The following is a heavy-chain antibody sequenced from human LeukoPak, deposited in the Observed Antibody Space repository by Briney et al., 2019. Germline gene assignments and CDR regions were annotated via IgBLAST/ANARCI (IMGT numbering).Heavy chain of an antibody. CDR3: ARDRYYIFDY. J-gene: IGHJ4*02. V-gene: IGHV3-21*01. D-gene: IGHD3-10*01. Sequence: GGSLRLSCAASGFTFSRQSMNWVRQAPGKGLEWVSSISTSSTYTYYADSVKGRFTISRDNAKSTVYLQMNSLRAEDTAVYFCARDRYYIFDYWGQGAPVTVSS. CDR1: GFTFSRQS. CDR2: ISTSSTYT.